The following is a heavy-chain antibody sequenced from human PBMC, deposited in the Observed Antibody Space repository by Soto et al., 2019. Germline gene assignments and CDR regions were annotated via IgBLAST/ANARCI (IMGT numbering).Heavy chain of an antibody. V-gene: IGHV3-30*09. CDR3: ARAFSGSYPNFDY. Sequence: GGSLRLSCLASGFIFRSYAMHWVRQAPGKGLEWVAVITYDGINGYYADSVRGRFAISRDNSKNTLYLQMNSLRPEDTAVYYCARAFSGSYPNFDYWGQGTLGTVSS. CDR2: ITYDGING. D-gene: IGHD1-26*01. J-gene: IGHJ4*02. CDR1: GFIFRSYA.